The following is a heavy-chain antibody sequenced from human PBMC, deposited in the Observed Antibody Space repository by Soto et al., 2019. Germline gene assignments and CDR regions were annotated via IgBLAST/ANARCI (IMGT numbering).Heavy chain of an antibody. CDR3: AIIAVAGTDYYYGMDV. J-gene: IGHJ6*02. V-gene: IGHV5-10-1*01. D-gene: IGHD6-19*01. CDR1: GYSFTSYW. Sequence: LGESLKISCKGSGYSFTSYWISWVRQMPGKGLEWMGRIDPSDSYTNYSPSFQGHVTISADKSISTAYLQWSSLKASDTAMYYCAIIAVAGTDYYYGMDVWGQGTTVTVSS. CDR2: IDPSDSYT.